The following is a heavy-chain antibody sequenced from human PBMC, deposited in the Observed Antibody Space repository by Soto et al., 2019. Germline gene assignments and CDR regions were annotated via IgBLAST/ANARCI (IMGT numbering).Heavy chain of an antibody. V-gene: IGHV3-30*18. CDR2: ISYDGSNK. CDR3: AKAYSSSWYGDFDY. Sequence: QVQLVESGGGVVQPGRSLRLSCAASGFTFSSYGMHWVRQAPGKGLEWVAVISYDGSNKYYADSVKGRFTISRDNSKNTLYLQMNSLRAEDTAVYYCAKAYSSSWYGDFDYWGQGTLVTVSS. D-gene: IGHD6-13*01. CDR1: GFTFSSYG. J-gene: IGHJ4*02.